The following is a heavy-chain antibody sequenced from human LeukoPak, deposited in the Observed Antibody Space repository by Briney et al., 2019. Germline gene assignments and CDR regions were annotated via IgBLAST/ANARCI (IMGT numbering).Heavy chain of an antibody. CDR2: INSDVSTT. CDR3: ARGPGMDV. V-gene: IGHV3-74*03. J-gene: IGHJ3*01. D-gene: IGHD6-13*01. CDR1: GFTFSSSW. Sequence: GGSLNLSCAAPGFTFSSSWMHRVRQAPGKGLVWVSHINSDVSTTKYAASVKGRFTISRDNAKNTLYLQMNSLRAEDTAVYYCARGPGMDVWGQGTMVTVSS.